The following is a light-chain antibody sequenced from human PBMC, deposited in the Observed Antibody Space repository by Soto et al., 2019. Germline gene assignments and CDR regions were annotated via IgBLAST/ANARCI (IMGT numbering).Light chain of an antibody. CDR3: QQTSRAPYT. J-gene: IGKJ2*01. V-gene: IGKV1-12*01. CDR2: TAS. Sequence: DIQMTQSPSSVSASVGDRVTFTCRASQDISRWFSWYQQKPGKAPKSLIYTASSLESGVPTRFRGSGSGKDFGLTITRLQPEDFATYYCQQTSRAPYTLGQGTKLEIK. CDR1: QDISRW.